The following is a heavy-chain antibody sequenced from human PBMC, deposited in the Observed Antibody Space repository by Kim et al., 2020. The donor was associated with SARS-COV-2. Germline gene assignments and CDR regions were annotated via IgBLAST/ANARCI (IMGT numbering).Heavy chain of an antibody. V-gene: IGHV5-10-1*01. CDR2: IAPRASYT. Sequence: GESLKISCKGSGFSFTIYWISWVRQMPGKGLEWMGRIAPRASYTNYSPSFQGHVTISADKVISTAYLPWSSLKASDTAMYSFAASPEVAAADTKNLVDPWGQENLVAISS. CDR1: GFSFTIYW. CDR3: AASPEVAAADTKNLVDP. D-gene: IGHD6-13*01. J-gene: IGHJ5*02.